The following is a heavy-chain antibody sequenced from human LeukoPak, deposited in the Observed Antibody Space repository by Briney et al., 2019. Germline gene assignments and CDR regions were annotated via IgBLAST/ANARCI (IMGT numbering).Heavy chain of an antibody. Sequence: SETLSPTSPVSGGSTSSYCTGWNRQPAGKGLEWIGRIYGSGNTNYNPALKSRVTMSVDTSKNQFSLKVRSVTAADTAVYYCARDRGIHSEVLFDSWGQGTLVTVSS. CDR1: GGSTSSYC. CDR3: ARDRGIHSEVLFDS. V-gene: IGHV4-4*07. D-gene: IGHD3-10*01. J-gene: IGHJ4*02. CDR2: IYGSGNT.